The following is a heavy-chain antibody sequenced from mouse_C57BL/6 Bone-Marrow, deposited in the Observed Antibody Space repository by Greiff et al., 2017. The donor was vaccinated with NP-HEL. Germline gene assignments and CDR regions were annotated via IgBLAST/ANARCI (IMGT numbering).Heavy chain of an antibody. V-gene: IGHV8-12*01. D-gene: IGHD3-2*02. CDR3: ARSLDSSGPAWFAY. J-gene: IGHJ3*01. Sequence: QVTLNVSGPGILQSSQTLSLTCSFSGFSLSTSGMGVSWIRQPSGKGLEWLAHIYWDDDKRYNPSLKSRLTISKDTSRNPVFLKITSVDTADTATYYCARSLDSSGPAWFAYWGQGTLVTVSA. CDR2: IYWDDDK. CDR1: GFSLSTSGMG.